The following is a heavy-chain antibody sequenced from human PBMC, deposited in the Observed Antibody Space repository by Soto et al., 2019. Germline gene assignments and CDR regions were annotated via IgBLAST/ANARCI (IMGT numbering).Heavy chain of an antibody. Sequence: SVKVSCKASGYPFTTYGISWVRQAPGQGLEWMGWISAYNGNTNYAQKLQGRVTMTTDTSTSTAYMELRSLRSDDTAVYYCARVMTLIKQVLGGYHYGMDGWGQGTKVTVSS. CDR3: ARVMTLIKQVLGGYHYGMDG. J-gene: IGHJ6*02. CDR1: GYPFTTYG. CDR2: ISAYNGNT. D-gene: IGHD3-16*01. V-gene: IGHV1-18*01.